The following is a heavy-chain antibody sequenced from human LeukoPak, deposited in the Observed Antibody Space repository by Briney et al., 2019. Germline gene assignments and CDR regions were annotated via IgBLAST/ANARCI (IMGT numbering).Heavy chain of an antibody. CDR2: INTNTGHP. CDR3: ATSLGAGSDAFAL. D-gene: IGHD6-13*01. J-gene: IGHJ3*01. Sequence: GLEWMGWINTNTGHPTYGQGFTPRFVFSLDTSVSTAFLQISTLKPADTAIYYCATSLGAGSDAFALWGQGTMVTVSS. V-gene: IGHV7-4-1*02.